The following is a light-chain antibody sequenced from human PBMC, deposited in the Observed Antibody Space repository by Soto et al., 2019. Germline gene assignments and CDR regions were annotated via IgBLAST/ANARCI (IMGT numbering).Light chain of an antibody. CDR3: PTGDSSLGAGV. V-gene: IGLV1-51*01. CDR2: DND. CDR1: SSNIGNNY. Sequence: QAVVTQPPSVSAAPGQKVTISCSGSSSNIGNNYVFWYQQLPGTAPKLLIYDNDKRPSGIPDRFSGSKSGTSATLGITGLRAGEGGDYNCPTGDSSLGAGVFGGGPKPPVL. J-gene: IGLJ2*01.